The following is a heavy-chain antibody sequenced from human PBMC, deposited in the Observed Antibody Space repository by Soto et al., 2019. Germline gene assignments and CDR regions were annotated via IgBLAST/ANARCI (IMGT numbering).Heavy chain of an antibody. Sequence: GGSLRLSCAASGFTVSSNYMSWVRQAPGKGLEWVSVIYSGGSTYYADSVKGGLTISRHNSKNTLYLQMNSLRAEDTAVYYCARVRHLSVTAMVDTYYYYYMDVWGKGTTVTVSS. CDR2: IYSGGST. V-gene: IGHV3-53*04. CDR3: ARVRHLSVTAMVDTYYYYYMDV. J-gene: IGHJ6*03. CDR1: GFTVSSNY. D-gene: IGHD5-18*01.